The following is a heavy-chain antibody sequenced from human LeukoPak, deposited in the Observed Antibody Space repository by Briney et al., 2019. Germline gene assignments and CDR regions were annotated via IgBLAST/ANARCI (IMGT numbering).Heavy chain of an antibody. Sequence: GASVKVSCKASGYTFTSYGISWVRQAPGQGLEWMGWISAYNGNTNYAQKLQGRVTMTTDTSTSTAYMELRSLRSDDTAVYYCAGILGYCSSTSCSSYYYYYYMDVWGKGTTVTISS. D-gene: IGHD2-2*01. CDR3: AGILGYCSSTSCSSYYYYYYMDV. CDR1: GYTFTSYG. V-gene: IGHV1-18*01. CDR2: ISAYNGNT. J-gene: IGHJ6*03.